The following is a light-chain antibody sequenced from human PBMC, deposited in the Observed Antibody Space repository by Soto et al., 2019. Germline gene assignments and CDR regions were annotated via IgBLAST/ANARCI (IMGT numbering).Light chain of an antibody. CDR1: QSVGGTF. Sequence: EIVLTQSPGTLSLSPGEGATLSCRASQSVGGTFLAWYQQKGGQAPRLLIHGASNRATGIPDRFSGSGSGTDFTLTISRLEPEDFAVYYCQQYVNWPYTFGQGTKLEI. V-gene: IGKV3-20*01. J-gene: IGKJ2*01. CDR3: QQYVNWPYT. CDR2: GAS.